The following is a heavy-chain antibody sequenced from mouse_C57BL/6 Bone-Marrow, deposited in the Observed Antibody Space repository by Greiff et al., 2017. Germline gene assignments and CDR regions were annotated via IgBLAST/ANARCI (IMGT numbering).Heavy chain of an antibody. CDR1: GFNIKDYY. V-gene: IGHV14-2*01. J-gene: IGHJ1*03. CDR2: IDPEDGET. CDR3: SPDGYYEYFDV. Sequence: EVKLLESGAELVKPGASVKLSCTASGFNIKDYYMHWVKQRTEQGLEWIGRIDPEDGETKYAPKFQGKATITADTSSNTAYLQLSSLTSEDTAVYYGSPDGYYEYFDVWGTGTTVTVSS. D-gene: IGHD2-3*01.